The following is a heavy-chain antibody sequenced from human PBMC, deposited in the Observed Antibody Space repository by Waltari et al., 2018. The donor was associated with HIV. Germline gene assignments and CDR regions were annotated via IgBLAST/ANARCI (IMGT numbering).Heavy chain of an antibody. J-gene: IGHJ6*02. Sequence: QVQLVQSGAEVKKPGASVKVSCKASGYTFTSYDINWVRQATGQGLEWMGWMNPNSGNTGYAQKFQGRVTMTRNTSISTAYMELSSLRSEDTAVYYCARAGYNWNYDYYYGMDVWGQGTTVTVSS. V-gene: IGHV1-8*01. CDR2: MNPNSGNT. D-gene: IGHD1-7*01. CDR3: ARAGYNWNYDYYYGMDV. CDR1: GYTFTSYD.